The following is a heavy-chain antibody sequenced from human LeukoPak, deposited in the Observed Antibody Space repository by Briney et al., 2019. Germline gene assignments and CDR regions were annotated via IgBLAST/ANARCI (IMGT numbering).Heavy chain of an antibody. V-gene: IGHV1-2*02. CDR2: INPNRGGT. CDR1: GYTFTGYH. D-gene: IGHD3-22*01. J-gene: IGHJ4*02. CDR3: ARGNTMIVVDDY. Sequence: ASVKVSCKASGYTFTGYHMHWVRQAPGQGLEWMGWINPNRGGTNYAQKFQGRVTMTRNTSISTAYMELSSLRSEDTAVYYCARGNTMIVVDDYWGQGTLVTVSS.